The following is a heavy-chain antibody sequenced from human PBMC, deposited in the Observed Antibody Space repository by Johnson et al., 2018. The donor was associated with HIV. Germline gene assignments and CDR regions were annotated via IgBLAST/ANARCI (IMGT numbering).Heavy chain of an antibody. D-gene: IGHD3-10*01. V-gene: IGHV3-23*04. J-gene: IGHJ3*02. CDR3: AKDPGWFGEPGDAFDI. Sequence: EVQLVESGGGLVQPGGSLRLSCAASGFTFSSYAMSWVRHAPGKGLEWVSAISGSGGSTYYADSVKGRFTISRDNSKNTLYLQMNSLRAEDTAVYYCAKDPGWFGEPGDAFDIWGQGTMVTVSS. CDR1: GFTFSSYA. CDR2: ISGSGGST.